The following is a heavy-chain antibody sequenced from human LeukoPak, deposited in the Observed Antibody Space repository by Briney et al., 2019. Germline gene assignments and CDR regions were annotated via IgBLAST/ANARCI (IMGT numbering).Heavy chain of an antibody. CDR3: ARDLVGASSPFGY. Sequence: SVKVSCKASGGTFSSYAISWVRQAPGQGLEWMGGIIPIFGTANYAQKFQGRVTITADESTGTAYMELSSLRSEDTAVYYCARDLVGASSPFGYWGQGTLVTVSS. J-gene: IGHJ4*02. CDR1: GGTFSSYA. D-gene: IGHD1-26*01. CDR2: IIPIFGTA. V-gene: IGHV1-69*01.